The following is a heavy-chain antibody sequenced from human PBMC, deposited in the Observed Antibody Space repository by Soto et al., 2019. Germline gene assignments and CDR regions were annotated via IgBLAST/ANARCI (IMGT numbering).Heavy chain of an antibody. V-gene: IGHV1-2*04. CDR3: ARGGKYYDILTGLGY. CDR1: GYTFTGYY. J-gene: IGHJ4*02. CDR2: INPNSGGT. D-gene: IGHD3-9*01. Sequence: QVQLVQSGAEVKKPGASVKVSCKASGYTFTGYYMHWVRQAPGQGLEWMGWINPNSGGTNYAQKFQGWVTMTRDTSISTACMELSRLRSDDTAVYYCARGGKYYDILTGLGYWGQGTLVTVSS.